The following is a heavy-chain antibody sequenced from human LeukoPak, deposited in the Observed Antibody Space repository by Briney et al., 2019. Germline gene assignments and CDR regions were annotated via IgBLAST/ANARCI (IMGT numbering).Heavy chain of an antibody. Sequence: PGGSLRLSCAASGFTFSSYAMSWVRQAPGKGLEWVSAISGSGGRTYYADSVKGRFTISRDNSKKTLYLQMNSLRAADTAVYYCARGYSYGFDAFDIWGQGTMVTVSS. CDR1: GFTFSSYA. V-gene: IGHV3-23*01. J-gene: IGHJ3*02. CDR2: ISGSGGRT. CDR3: ARGYSYGFDAFDI. D-gene: IGHD5-18*01.